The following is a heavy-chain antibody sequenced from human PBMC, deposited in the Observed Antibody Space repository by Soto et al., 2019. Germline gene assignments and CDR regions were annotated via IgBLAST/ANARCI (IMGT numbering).Heavy chain of an antibody. D-gene: IGHD1-1*01. Sequence: EVQLVESGGGLVQPGRSLRLSCAASGFTFDDYAMHWVRQAPGKGLEWVSGISWNSGSIGYADSVKGRFTISRDNAKNSLYLQMNSLRAEDTALYGCARGSWNDKYYFDYWGQGTLVTVSS. CDR1: GFTFDDYA. CDR2: ISWNSGSI. CDR3: ARGSWNDKYYFDY. J-gene: IGHJ4*02. V-gene: IGHV3-9*01.